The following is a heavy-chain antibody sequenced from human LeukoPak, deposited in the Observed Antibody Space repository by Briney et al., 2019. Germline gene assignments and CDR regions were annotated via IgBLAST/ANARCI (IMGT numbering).Heavy chain of an antibody. CDR3: ATYKVGAVFDY. Sequence: GGSLRLSCAASGFTFSTYWMSWVRQAPGVGLEWVANIKQDGSEKSYVDSVKGRFTISRDNAKNSLYLQMNSLRAEDTAVYYCATYKVGAVFDYWGQGTLVTVSS. CDR1: GFTFSTYW. V-gene: IGHV3-7*01. CDR2: IKQDGSEK. D-gene: IGHD1-26*01. J-gene: IGHJ4*02.